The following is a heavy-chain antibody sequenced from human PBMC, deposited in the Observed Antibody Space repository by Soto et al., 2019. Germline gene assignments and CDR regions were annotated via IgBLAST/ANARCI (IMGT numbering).Heavy chain of an antibody. CDR1: GASINNNDYY. CDR3: ARMSYFYDKWYFDL. D-gene: IGHD3-22*01. J-gene: IGHJ2*01. V-gene: IGHV4-30-4*01. Sequence: PSETLSLTCTVSGASINNNDYYWSWIRQTQGKGLEWIEYVYYSGTTDYIPSLKSRLSMSIDKSQNQFTLKLNSVTAADTATYYCARMSYFYDKWYFDLWGRGTLVTVSS. CDR2: VYYSGTT.